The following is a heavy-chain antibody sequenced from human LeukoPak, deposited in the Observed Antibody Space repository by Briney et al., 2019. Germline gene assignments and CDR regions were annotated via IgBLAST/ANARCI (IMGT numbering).Heavy chain of an antibody. Sequence: PGGSLRLSCAASGFTFSSYAMSWVRQAPGKGLEWVSAISGSGGSTYYADSVKGRFTISRDNSKNTLYLQMNSLRAEGTAVYYCAKGSYDILTGPFDYWGQGTLVTVSS. CDR3: AKGSYDILTGPFDY. D-gene: IGHD3-9*01. V-gene: IGHV3-23*01. J-gene: IGHJ4*02. CDR1: GFTFSSYA. CDR2: ISGSGGST.